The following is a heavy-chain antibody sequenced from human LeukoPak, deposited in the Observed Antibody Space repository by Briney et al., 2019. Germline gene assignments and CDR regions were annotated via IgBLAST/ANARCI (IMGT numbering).Heavy chain of an antibody. CDR2: INPSGGST. D-gene: IGHD6-19*01. V-gene: IGHV1-46*01. J-gene: IGHJ4*02. CDR1: GYTFTSYY. Sequence: ASVKVSCKASGYTFTSYYMHWVRQAPGQGLEWMGIINPSGGSTSYAQKFQGRVTMTRDTSISTAYMELSRLGSDDTAVYYCARIPQAQWPKYYFDYWGQGTLVTVSS. CDR3: ARIPQAQWPKYYFDY.